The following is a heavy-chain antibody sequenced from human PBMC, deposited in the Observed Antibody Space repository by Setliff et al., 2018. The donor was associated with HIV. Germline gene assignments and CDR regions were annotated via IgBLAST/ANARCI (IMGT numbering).Heavy chain of an antibody. D-gene: IGHD3-22*01. J-gene: IGHJ1*01. CDR2: IYYSGST. CDR3: ARGGGSSYLYHSRGSEYFQY. Sequence: SETLSLTCTVSGGSINSGGYYWSWIRQLPGKGLEWIGYIYYSGSTYYNPSLKSRLTISLDTSKNQFSLKLSSVTAADTAVYYCARGGGSSYLYHSRGSEYFQYWGQGALVTVS. CDR1: GGSINSGGYY. V-gene: IGHV4-31*03.